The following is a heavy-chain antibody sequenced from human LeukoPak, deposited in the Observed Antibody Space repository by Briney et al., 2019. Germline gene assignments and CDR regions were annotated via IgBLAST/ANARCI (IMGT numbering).Heavy chain of an antibody. CDR2: INQDGSDK. J-gene: IGHJ3*02. CDR3: ARGGYTFEI. CDR1: GFSFSTYW. Sequence: PGGSLRLSCAASGFSFSTYWMSWVRQAPGKGLEWVANINQDGSDKNYLDSVEGRFTISRDNAQNSLYLQMNSLGAEDTAVFYCARGGYTFEIWGQGTMVTVSS. V-gene: IGHV3-7*01. D-gene: IGHD2-2*02.